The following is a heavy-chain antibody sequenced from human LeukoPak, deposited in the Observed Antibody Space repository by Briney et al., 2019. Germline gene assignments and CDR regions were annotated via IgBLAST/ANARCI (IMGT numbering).Heavy chain of an antibody. Sequence: GGSLRLSCAASGFTVSSNYMSWVRQAPGKGLEWVSVIYSGGSTYYADSVKGRFTISRDNSKNTLYLQMNSLRAEDTAVYYCARDGGSSWYADAFDIWGQGTMVTVSS. CDR1: GFTVSSNY. D-gene: IGHD6-13*01. CDR3: ARDGGSSWYADAFDI. CDR2: IYSGGST. V-gene: IGHV3-53*01. J-gene: IGHJ3*02.